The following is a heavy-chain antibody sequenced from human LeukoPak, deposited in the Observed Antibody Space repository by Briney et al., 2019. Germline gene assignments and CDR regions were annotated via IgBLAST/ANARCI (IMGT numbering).Heavy chain of an antibody. J-gene: IGHJ4*02. CDR2: IYYSGST. CDR1: GGSISSSSYY. Sequence: KPSETLSLTCTVSGGSISSSSYYWGWIRQPPGKGLEWIGSIYYSGSTYYNPSLKSRVTISVDTSKNQFSLKLSSVTAADTAVYYCARPASETGSGWYDYWGQGTLVTVSS. CDR3: ARPASETGSGWYDY. D-gene: IGHD6-19*01. V-gene: IGHV4-39*01.